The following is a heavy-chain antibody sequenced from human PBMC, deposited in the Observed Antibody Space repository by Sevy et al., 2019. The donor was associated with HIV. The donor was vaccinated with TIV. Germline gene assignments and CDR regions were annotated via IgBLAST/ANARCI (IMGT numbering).Heavy chain of an antibody. J-gene: IGHJ4*02. D-gene: IGHD6-13*01. CDR3: ARVSVPMVGSWSNSDFDY. CDR2: ISAYNGKT. CDR1: GYTFTSYG. Sequence: ASVKVSCKASGYTFTSYGISWVRQAPGQGLEWMGWISAYNGKTNYAQKLQGRVTMNTDTSTSTAYMELGSLGSDDTAVYYCARVSVPMVGSWSNSDFDYWGQGTLVTVSS. V-gene: IGHV1-18*01.